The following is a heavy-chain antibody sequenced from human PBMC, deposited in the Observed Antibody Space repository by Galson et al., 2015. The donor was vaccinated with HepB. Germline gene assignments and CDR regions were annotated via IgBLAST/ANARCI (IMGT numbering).Heavy chain of an antibody. CDR3: ARDPETTVTPNYYYGMDV. V-gene: IGHV1-69*13. Sequence: SVKVSCKASGGTFSSYAISWVRQAPGQGLEWMGGIIPIFGTANYAQKFQGRVTITADESTSTAYMELSSLRSEDTAVYYCARDPETTVTPNYYYGMDVWGQGTTVTVSS. CDR1: GGTFSSYA. CDR2: IIPIFGTA. D-gene: IGHD4-17*01. J-gene: IGHJ6*02.